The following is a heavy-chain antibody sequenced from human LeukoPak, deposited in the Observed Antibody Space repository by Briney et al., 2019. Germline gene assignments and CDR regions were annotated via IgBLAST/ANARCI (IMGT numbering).Heavy chain of an antibody. D-gene: IGHD1-1*01. Sequence: SETLSLTCTVSGGSISSGSYYWSRIRQPAGKGLEWIGRIYTSGSTNYNPSLKSRVTISVDTSKNQFSLKLSSVTAADTAVYYCADGYEDNTFDIWGQGTMVTVSS. CDR2: IYTSGST. J-gene: IGHJ3*02. CDR3: ADGYEDNTFDI. V-gene: IGHV4-61*02. CDR1: GGSISSGSYY.